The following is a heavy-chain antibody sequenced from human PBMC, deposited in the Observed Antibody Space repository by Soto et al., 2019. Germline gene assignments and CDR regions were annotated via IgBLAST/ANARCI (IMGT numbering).Heavy chain of an antibody. CDR3: VRVPDY. D-gene: IGHD2-2*01. J-gene: IGHJ4*02. V-gene: IGHV4-30-2*01. CDR1: GDSVDSVGYS. Sequence: SESLSLTCAVPGDSVDSVGYSWSWIRQQPGKGLEWIGYIYHSGRTYYNPSLKSRVTISVDRSKNQFSLKLSSVTAADTAVYYCVRVPDYWGEGTLVTVS. CDR2: IYHSGRT.